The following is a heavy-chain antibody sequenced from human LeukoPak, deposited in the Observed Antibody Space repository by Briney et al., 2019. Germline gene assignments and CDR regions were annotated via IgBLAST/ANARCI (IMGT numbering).Heavy chain of an antibody. D-gene: IGHD2-2*01. CDR1: GFTFTSYA. J-gene: IGHJ3*01. CDR3: AKGGYCTSTTCRKDAFDL. V-gene: IGHV3-23*01. CDR2: IRGSGGNT. Sequence: GGSLRLSCAASGFTFTSYAMSWVRQAPGKGLEWVSSIRGSGGNTYYADSVKGRFTISRDNSKNTLYLHMNSLRAEDTALYYCAKGGYCTSTTCRKDAFDLWGQGTMVTVSS.